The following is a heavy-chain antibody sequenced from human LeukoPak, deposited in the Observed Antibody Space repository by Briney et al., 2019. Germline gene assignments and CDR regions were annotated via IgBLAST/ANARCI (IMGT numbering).Heavy chain of an antibody. CDR3: ARSRGNSGSYPLDY. V-gene: IGHV3-48*01. Sequence: QPGGSLRLSCEASEFTFSSYSMKWVRQAPGKGLEWVSYISSSSSTIYYAESVKGRFTISRDNAKNSLYLQMNSLRVEDTAVYYCARSRGNSGSYPLDYWGQGTLVTVSS. CDR1: EFTFSSYS. D-gene: IGHD1-26*01. J-gene: IGHJ4*02. CDR2: ISSSSSTI.